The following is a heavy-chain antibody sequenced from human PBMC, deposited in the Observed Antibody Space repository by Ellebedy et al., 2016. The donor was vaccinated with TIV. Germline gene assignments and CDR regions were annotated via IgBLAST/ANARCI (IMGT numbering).Heavy chain of an antibody. CDR2: IYYSGST. CDR1: GGSISSGGYY. Sequence: SETLSLTXTVSGGSISSGGYYWSWIRQHPGKGLEWIGYIYYSGSTYYNPSLKSRVTISVDTSKNQFSLKLSSVTAADTAVYYCARVQFSPGLWFGEVGFDPWGQGTLVTVSS. CDR3: ARVQFSPGLWFGEVGFDP. J-gene: IGHJ5*02. D-gene: IGHD3-10*01. V-gene: IGHV4-31*03.